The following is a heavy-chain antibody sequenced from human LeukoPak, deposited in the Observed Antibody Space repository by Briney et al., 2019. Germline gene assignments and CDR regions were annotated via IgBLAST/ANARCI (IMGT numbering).Heavy chain of an antibody. CDR1: GGTFSSYA. CDR2: IIPFFGTA. D-gene: IGHD4-23*01. CDR3: AREVDTVVTPYNAFDI. Sequence: SVKVSCKASGGTFSSYAISWVRQAPGQGLEWMGGIIPFFGTANYAQKFQGRVTITTDESTSTAYMELSSLRSEDTAAYYCAREVDTVVTPYNAFDIWGQGTMVTVSS. V-gene: IGHV1-69*05. J-gene: IGHJ3*02.